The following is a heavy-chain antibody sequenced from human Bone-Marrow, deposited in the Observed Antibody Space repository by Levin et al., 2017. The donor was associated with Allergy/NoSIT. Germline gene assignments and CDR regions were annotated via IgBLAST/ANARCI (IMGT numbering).Heavy chain of an antibody. CDR2: IDWNSGRV. CDR1: GFTFDEYV. D-gene: IGHD3-22*01. V-gene: IGHV3-9*01. Sequence: SLKISCAASGFTFDEYVMHWVRQGPGKGLEWVSGIDWNSGRVGYVDSVKGRFPIPRDNAQNSLYLQMDSLRGEDTAVYYCARGTSDYYFSDRVDVWGQGTTVFVSS. CDR3: ARGTSDYYFSDRVDV. J-gene: IGHJ6*02.